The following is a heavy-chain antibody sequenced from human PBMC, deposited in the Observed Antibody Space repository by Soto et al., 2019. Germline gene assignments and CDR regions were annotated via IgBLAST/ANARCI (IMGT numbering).Heavy chain of an antibody. D-gene: IGHD4-4*01. CDR3: AREGVTYDY. Sequence: EVQVVESGGGLVQPGGSLRLSCAASGFTVSNYYMSWVRQAPGKGLEWVSVIYTNGNTYYADFVRGRFTISRDNSKNTLYLQMNSLRAEDTAVYFCAREGVTYDYWGQGTPVTVSS. J-gene: IGHJ4*02. CDR2: IYTNGNT. CDR1: GFTVSNYY. V-gene: IGHV3-66*01.